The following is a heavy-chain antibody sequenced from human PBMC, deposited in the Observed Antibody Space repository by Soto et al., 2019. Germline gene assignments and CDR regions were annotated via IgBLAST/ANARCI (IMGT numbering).Heavy chain of an antibody. Sequence: SCNASGPPFSSYVISWVRQGTGHGLDWMGPVIPSVGTANYAQKFQGRVTITADKSTSTADMELSSLRSEDTAVYYCARGDYYPHGFSTLAYWGQGTLVTVSS. CDR2: VIPSVGTA. CDR1: GPPFSSYV. D-gene: IGHD2-21*01. CDR3: ARGDYYPHGFSTLAY. J-gene: IGHJ4*02. V-gene: IGHV1-69*06.